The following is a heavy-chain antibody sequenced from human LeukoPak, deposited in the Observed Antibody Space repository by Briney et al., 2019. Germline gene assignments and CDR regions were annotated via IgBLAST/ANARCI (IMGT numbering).Heavy chain of an antibody. V-gene: IGHV1-46*01. Sequence: GASVKVSCKVSGYTLTELSMHWVRQAPGQGLEWMGIINPSGGSTSYAQKFQGRVTMTRDMSTSTVYMELSSLRSEDTAVYYCARDFCTNGVCHHDYWGQGTLVTVSS. J-gene: IGHJ4*02. D-gene: IGHD2-8*01. CDR3: ARDFCTNGVCHHDY. CDR2: INPSGGST. CDR1: GYTLTELS.